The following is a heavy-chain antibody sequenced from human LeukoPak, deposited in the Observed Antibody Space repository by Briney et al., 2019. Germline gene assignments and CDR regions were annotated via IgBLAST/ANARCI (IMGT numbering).Heavy chain of an antibody. CDR1: GYSISRGYY. J-gene: IGHJ5*02. D-gene: IGHD3-10*01. Sequence: PSETLSLTCNVSGYSISRGYYWGWIRQPPGKGLEWIGSVHHTGSTYYNPSLRRRVSISVDKSTNHISLEVTSVTAADTAVYYCARDWGFGDAEDWFDPWGQGTLVTVSS. CDR3: ARDWGFGDAEDWFDP. V-gene: IGHV4-38-2*02. CDR2: VHHTGST.